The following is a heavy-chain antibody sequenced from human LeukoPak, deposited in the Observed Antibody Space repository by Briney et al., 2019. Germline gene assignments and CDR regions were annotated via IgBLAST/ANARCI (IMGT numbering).Heavy chain of an antibody. CDR1: GGTFSSYA. J-gene: IGHJ4*02. CDR2: IIPVFGTT. D-gene: IGHD5-12*01. V-gene: IGHV1-69*06. Sequence: SVKVSCKASGGTFSSYAISWVRQAPGQGLEWMGGIIPVFGTTNCAQKFQGRVTITADKSTNTIYMLLSSLRPEDTAVYYCASGRYSGYEGSVDYWGQGTLVTVSS. CDR3: ASGRYSGYEGSVDY.